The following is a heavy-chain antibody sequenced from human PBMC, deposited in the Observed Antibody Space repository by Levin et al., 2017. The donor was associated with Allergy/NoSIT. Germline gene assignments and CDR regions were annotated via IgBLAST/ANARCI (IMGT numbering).Heavy chain of an antibody. Sequence: SCAASGFTFSSYAMSWVRQAPGKGLEWVSAISGSGGSTYYADSVKGRFTISRDNSKNTLYLQMNSLRAEDTAVYYCAKGLPNFGGMVRGTSGFDYWGQGTLVTVSS. CDR3: AKGLPNFGGMVRGTSGFDY. CDR2: ISGSGGST. V-gene: IGHV3-23*01. D-gene: IGHD3-10*01. J-gene: IGHJ4*02. CDR1: GFTFSSYA.